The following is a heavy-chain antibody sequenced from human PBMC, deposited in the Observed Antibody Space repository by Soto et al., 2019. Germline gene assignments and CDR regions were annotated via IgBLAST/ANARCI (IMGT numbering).Heavy chain of an antibody. J-gene: IGHJ4*02. V-gene: IGHV1-58*01. Sequence: ASVKVSCKASGFTFTSSAVQWVRQARGQRLEWIGWIVVGSGNTNYAQKFQERVTITRDMSTSTAYMELSSLRSEDTAVYYRAADSGVVVAATPSYWGQGTLVTVSS. CDR2: IVVGSGNT. D-gene: IGHD2-15*01. CDR1: GFTFTSSA. CDR3: AADSGVVVAATPSY.